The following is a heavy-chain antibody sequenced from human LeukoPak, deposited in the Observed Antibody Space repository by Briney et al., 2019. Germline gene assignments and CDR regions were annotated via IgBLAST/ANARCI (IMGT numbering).Heavy chain of an antibody. CDR2: INHSGST. CDR3: ARVLLGYCSGGSCYVHYYYGMDV. Sequence: PSETLSLTCTVSGGSISSSSYSWGWIRQPPGKGLEWIGEINHSGSTNYNPSLKSRVTISVDTSKNQFSLKLSSVTAADTAVYYCARVLLGYCSGGSCYVHYYYGMDVWGQGTTVTVSS. D-gene: IGHD2-15*01. J-gene: IGHJ6*02. CDR1: GGSISSSSYS. V-gene: IGHV4-39*07.